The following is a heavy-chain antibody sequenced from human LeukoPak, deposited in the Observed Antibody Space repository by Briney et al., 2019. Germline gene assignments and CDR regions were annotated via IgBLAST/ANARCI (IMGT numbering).Heavy chain of an antibody. Sequence: SETLSLTCTVSGGSISSNSYYWGWIRQPPGKGLEWIGSIYYSGSTYYNPSLKSRVSVSVDTSKNQFSLKLSSVTAADTAVYYCARAGGFTMVRGAVNNWFDPWGQGTLVTVSS. CDR1: GGSISSNSYY. CDR2: IYYSGST. V-gene: IGHV4-39*07. J-gene: IGHJ5*02. D-gene: IGHD3-10*01. CDR3: ARAGGFTMVRGAVNNWFDP.